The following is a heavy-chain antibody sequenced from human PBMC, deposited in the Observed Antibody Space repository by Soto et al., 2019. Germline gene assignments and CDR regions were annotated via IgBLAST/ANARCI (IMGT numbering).Heavy chain of an antibody. CDR2: IYATGTT. Sequence: SETLSLTCTVSGASISGFYWSWIRKSAGKGLEWIGRIYATGTTDYNPSLKSRVMMSVDTSKKQFSLKLRSVTAVSSGLRTIVYLQMNSLRPDDTAVYYCATWHLREHAYDIWGQGTAVTVSS. J-gene: IGHJ3*02. D-gene: IGHD2-21*01. CDR3: VYLQMNSLRPDDTAVYYCATWHLREHAYDI. CDR1: GASISGFY. V-gene: IGHV4-4*07.